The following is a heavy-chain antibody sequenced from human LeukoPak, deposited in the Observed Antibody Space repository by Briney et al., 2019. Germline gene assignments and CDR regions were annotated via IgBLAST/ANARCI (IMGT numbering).Heavy chain of an antibody. D-gene: IGHD2-21*02. J-gene: IGHJ4*02. CDR2: IYYSGST. CDR3: ASSYCGGDCYSATQFDY. Sequence: SETLSLTCTVSGGSISSGGYYWSWIRQHPGKGLEWIGYIYYSGSTYYNPSLKSRVTISVDTSKNQFSLKLSSVTAADTAVYYCASSYCGGDCYSATQFDYWGQGTLVTVSS. CDR1: GGSISSGGYY. V-gene: IGHV4-31*03.